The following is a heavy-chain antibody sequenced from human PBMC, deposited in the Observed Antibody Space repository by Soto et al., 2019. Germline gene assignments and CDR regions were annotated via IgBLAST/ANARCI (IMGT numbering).Heavy chain of an antibody. Sequence: SGPTLVNPTHTLTLTCTCSGFSRSTSGRCVSWIRERPGKALDWLALIDWGDDKYYSTSLKTRLTISKDTSKNQVVLTMTNMDPVDTATYYCARIRVNSGYDTDYYYYGMDVWGQGTTVTVSS. V-gene: IGHV2-70*01. CDR3: ARIRVNSGYDTDYYYYGMDV. CDR2: IDWGDDK. J-gene: IGHJ6*02. CDR1: GFSRSTSGRC. D-gene: IGHD5-12*01.